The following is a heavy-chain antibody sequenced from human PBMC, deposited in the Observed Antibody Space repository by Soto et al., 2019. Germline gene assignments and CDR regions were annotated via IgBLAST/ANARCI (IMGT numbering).Heavy chain of an antibody. V-gene: IGHV4-39*01. Sequence: PSETLSLTCTVSDGSISSSSHYWGWIRQPPGKGLEWIGSIYYSGSTNYNPSLKSRVTISVDTSKKQFSLKVSSVTAADTAVYYCARVAVGAAHPYYYYGMDVWGQGTTVTVSS. CDR2: IYYSGST. D-gene: IGHD6-6*01. CDR3: ARVAVGAAHPYYYYGMDV. J-gene: IGHJ6*02. CDR1: DGSISSSSHY.